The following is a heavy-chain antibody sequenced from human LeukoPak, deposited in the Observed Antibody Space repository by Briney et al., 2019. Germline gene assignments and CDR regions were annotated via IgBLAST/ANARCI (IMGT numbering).Heavy chain of an antibody. Sequence: SETLSLTCAVYGGSFSGYYWSWIRQPPGKGLEWIGEINHSGSTNYNPSLKRRVTISVDTSKNQFSLKLSSVTAADTAVYYCARNIPYYDFWSGTKDAFDIWGQGTMVTVSS. CDR1: GGSFSGYY. CDR2: INHSGST. J-gene: IGHJ3*02. D-gene: IGHD3-3*01. CDR3: ARNIPYYDFWSGTKDAFDI. V-gene: IGHV4-34*01.